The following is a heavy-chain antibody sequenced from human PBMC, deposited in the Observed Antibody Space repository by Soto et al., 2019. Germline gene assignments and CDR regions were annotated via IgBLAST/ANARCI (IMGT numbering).Heavy chain of an antibody. CDR3: AGGNALDV. Sequence: GGSLRLSCAASRFTFSTYWMTWVRQTPGKGLEWVANIHQDGNEKYYMDSVKGRLTISRDNAKNSLYLQMTSLRAEDTAVYYCAGGNALDVWGQGTTVTVSS. J-gene: IGHJ6*02. CDR1: RFTFSTYW. V-gene: IGHV3-7*01. CDR2: IHQDGNEK.